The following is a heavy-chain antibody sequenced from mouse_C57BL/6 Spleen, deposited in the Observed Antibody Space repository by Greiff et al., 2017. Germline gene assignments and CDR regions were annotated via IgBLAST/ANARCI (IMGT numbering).Heavy chain of an antibody. V-gene: IGHV1-81*01. J-gene: IGHJ2*01. CDR1: GYTFTSYG. CDR2: IYPRSGNT. D-gene: IGHD1-1*01. Sequence: VMLVESGAELARPGASVKLSCKASGYTFTSYGISWVKQRTGQGLEWIGEIYPRSGNTYYNEKFKGKATLTADKSSSTAYMELRSLTSEDSAVYFCARYYGSSYGDYWGQGTTLTVSS. CDR3: ARYYGSSYGDY.